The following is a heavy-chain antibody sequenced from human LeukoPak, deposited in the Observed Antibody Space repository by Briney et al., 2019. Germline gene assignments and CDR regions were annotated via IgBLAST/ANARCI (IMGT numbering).Heavy chain of an antibody. CDR1: GFTLDDYG. CDR2: IRTNGAGT. V-gene: IGHV3-23*01. D-gene: IGHD4-17*01. CDR3: ARDDYGDSGPLFDY. J-gene: IGHJ4*02. Sequence: GGSLRLSCAASGFTLDDYGMSWVRQAPGKGLEWVSTIRTNGAGTHYADSVRGRFTTSRDDSKNTLYLQMDSLRAEDTAVYYCARDDYGDSGPLFDYWGQGTLVTVSS.